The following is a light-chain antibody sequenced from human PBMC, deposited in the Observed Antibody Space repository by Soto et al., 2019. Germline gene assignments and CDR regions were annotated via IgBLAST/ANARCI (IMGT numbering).Light chain of an antibody. Sequence: QSALTQPASVSGSPGQSITISCTGTSSDIGSYNHVSWYQQHPGKAPKLIIYEVNNRPSGVPVRFSGSKSGNTASLTISGLQAEDEADYYCNSFTTSSTHVFGTGTKLTVL. J-gene: IGLJ1*01. CDR2: EVN. CDR3: NSFTTSSTHV. V-gene: IGLV2-14*01. CDR1: SSDIGSYNH.